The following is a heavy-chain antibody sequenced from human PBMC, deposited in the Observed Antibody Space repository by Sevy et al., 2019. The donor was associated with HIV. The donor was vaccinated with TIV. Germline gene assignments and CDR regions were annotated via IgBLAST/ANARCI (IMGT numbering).Heavy chain of an antibody. V-gene: IGHV3-30-3*01. CDR1: GFTINSYA. D-gene: IGHD2-8*01. Sequence: GGSLRLSCAVSGFTINSYAVNWVRQAPGKGLGWVAGISYDGSHEYYADSVKGRFTISRDSSKNTLYLQMNSLRPEDTAVYYGAGEFGYCLKGGCHASGMDVWGPGTTVTVSS. CDR2: ISYDGSHE. J-gene: IGHJ6*02. CDR3: AGEFGYCLKGGCHASGMDV.